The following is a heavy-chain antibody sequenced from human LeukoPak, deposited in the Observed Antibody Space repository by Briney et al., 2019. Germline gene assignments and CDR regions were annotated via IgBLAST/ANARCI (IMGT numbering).Heavy chain of an antibody. CDR2: IYSGGST. CDR3: ARDRKVRGVIIIPFDH. Sequence: GGSLRLSCAASGFTVSSNYMSWVRQAPGKGLEWVSVIYSGGSTYYADSVKGRFTISRDNSKNTLYLQMNSLRAEDTAVYYCARDRKVRGVIIIPFDHWGQGTLVTVSS. J-gene: IGHJ4*02. V-gene: IGHV3-66*01. CDR1: GFTVSSNY. D-gene: IGHD3-10*01.